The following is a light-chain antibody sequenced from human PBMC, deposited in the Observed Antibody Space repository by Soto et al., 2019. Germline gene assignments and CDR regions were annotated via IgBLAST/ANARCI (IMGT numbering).Light chain of an antibody. CDR3: QQART. CDR1: QSVSSY. Sequence: EIVLTQCPATLSLSPGERATLSCRASQSVSSYLAWYQQKPGQAPRLLIYDASNRATGIPARFSGSGSGTDFTLTIGSLEPEDSAVYYCQQARTFGQGTKVEIK. CDR2: DAS. V-gene: IGKV3-11*01. J-gene: IGKJ1*01.